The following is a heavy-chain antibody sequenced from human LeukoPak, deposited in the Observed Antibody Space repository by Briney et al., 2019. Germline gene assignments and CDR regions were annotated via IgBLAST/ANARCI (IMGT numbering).Heavy chain of an antibody. J-gene: IGHJ4*02. Sequence: GGSLRLSCAASGFTSSSYAMSWVRQAPGKGLEWVSAISGSGGSTYYADSVKGRFTISRDNSKNTLYLQMNSLRAEDTAVYYCAKGREIIVVVPADYWGQGTLVTVSS. CDR3: AKGREIIVVVPADY. CDR1: GFTSSSYA. CDR2: ISGSGGST. D-gene: IGHD2-2*01. V-gene: IGHV3-23*01.